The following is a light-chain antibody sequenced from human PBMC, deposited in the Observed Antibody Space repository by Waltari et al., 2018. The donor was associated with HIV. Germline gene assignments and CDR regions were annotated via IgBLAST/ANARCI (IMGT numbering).Light chain of an antibody. V-gene: IGKV1-27*01. J-gene: IGKJ2*01. CDR3: QGYNRSPYT. Sequence: DVQMTQFPVSLSASLRDRVAITCRARQDIGSGLAWYQQKTGKGPKLLFYAASNLQSGVPSRFSGGASGTDFTLTITTLQTKDFSFYYSQGYNRSPYTLGPGTKLEIK. CDR1: QDIGSG. CDR2: AAS.